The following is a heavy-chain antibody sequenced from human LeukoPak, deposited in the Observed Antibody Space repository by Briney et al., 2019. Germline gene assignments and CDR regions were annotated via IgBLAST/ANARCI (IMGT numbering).Heavy chain of an antibody. CDR1: GGSISSYY. CDR3: ARDFGYDRTFDI. CDR2: IYYSGST. J-gene: IGHJ3*02. V-gene: IGHV4-59*01. Sequence: PSETLSLTCTVSGGSISSYYWSWIRQPPGKGLEWIGYIYYSGSTNYNPSLKSRVTISVDTSKNQFFLKLSSVTAADTAVYYYARDFGYDRTFDIWGQGTMVTVSS. D-gene: IGHD3-22*01.